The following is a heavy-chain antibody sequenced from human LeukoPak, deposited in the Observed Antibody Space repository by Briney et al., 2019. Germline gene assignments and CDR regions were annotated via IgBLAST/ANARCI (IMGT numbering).Heavy chain of an antibody. CDR3: AKDWPDGLHDAFDI. V-gene: IGHV3-30*02. J-gene: IGHJ3*02. CDR1: GFTFSSYG. CDR2: IRYDGSNK. Sequence: GGSLRLSCAASGFTFSSYGMHWVRQAPGKGLEWVAFIRYDGSNKYYADSVKGRFTISRDNSKNTLYLQMNSLRAEDTAVYYCAKDWPDGLHDAFDIWGQGIMVTVSS. D-gene: IGHD5-24*01.